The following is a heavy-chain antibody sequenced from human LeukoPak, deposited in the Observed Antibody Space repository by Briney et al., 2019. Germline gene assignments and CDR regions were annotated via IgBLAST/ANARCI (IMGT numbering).Heavy chain of an antibody. CDR3: TTMFWSGQRDRQYYFDY. Sequence: GGSLRLSCAASGFTFSNAWMNWVCQAPGKGLEWVGRIKSKIDGGTTDYAAPVKGRFTISRDDSKNTLYLQMNSLKTEDTAVYYCTTMFWSGQRDRQYYFDYWGQGTLVTVSS. CDR2: IKSKIDGGTT. J-gene: IGHJ4*02. CDR1: GFTFSNAW. D-gene: IGHD3-3*01. V-gene: IGHV3-15*07.